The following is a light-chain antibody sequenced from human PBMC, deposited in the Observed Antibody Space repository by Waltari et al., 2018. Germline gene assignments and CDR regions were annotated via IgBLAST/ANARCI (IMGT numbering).Light chain of an antibody. J-gene: IGLJ2*01. CDR3: QVWDGSAVV. CDR2: QDS. CDR1: RLEHKF. V-gene: IGLV3-1*01. Sequence: SYELTQPPSVSVSPGQTASITCSGDRLEHKFAFWYQQKPAQSPVLVIYQDSTRPSGIPVRFSGSSAGNTASLTISGTQAMDEADYYCQVWDGSAVVFGGGTKLTVL.